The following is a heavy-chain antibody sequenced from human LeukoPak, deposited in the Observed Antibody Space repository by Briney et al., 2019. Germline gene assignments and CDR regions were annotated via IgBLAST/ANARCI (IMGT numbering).Heavy chain of an antibody. CDR1: GGSFSGYS. D-gene: IGHD3-3*01. Sequence: SETLSLTCAVYGGSFSGYSWRWIRQPPGKGLEWIGEINHSGSTNYNPSLKSRVTISVDTSKNQFSLKLSSVTAADTAVYYCARGHLYYDFWSGYYKGWYFDLWGRGTLVTVSS. CDR2: INHSGST. V-gene: IGHV4-34*01. J-gene: IGHJ2*01. CDR3: ARGHLYYDFWSGYYKGWYFDL.